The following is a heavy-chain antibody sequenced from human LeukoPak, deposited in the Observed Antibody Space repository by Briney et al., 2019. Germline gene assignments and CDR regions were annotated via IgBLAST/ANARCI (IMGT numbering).Heavy chain of an antibody. CDR3: ARAGGGDSYGYYFEY. CDR2: IYSGGST. V-gene: IGHV3-66*01. D-gene: IGHD5-18*01. CDR1: GLTVSSNY. Sequence: GGSLRLSCAASGLTVSSNYMTWVRQAPGKGLQWVSVIYSGGSTYYADSVKGRFTISRDNSKNTLYLQMKSLRAEDTAVYYCARAGGGDSYGYYFEYWGRGTLVTVSS. J-gene: IGHJ4*02.